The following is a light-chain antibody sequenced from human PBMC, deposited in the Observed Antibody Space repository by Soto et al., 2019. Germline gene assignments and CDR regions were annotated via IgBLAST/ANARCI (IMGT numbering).Light chain of an antibody. V-gene: IGKV3-20*01. Sequence: DIVLTQSPGTLSLSPGERATLSCRASQNVDSTYLAWYQQKPGQAPRLVIYGSTRRAPGVPDRFSGSGSGTDFTLTISSLAPEVLAVYFCKQYGGSTLYSFGPGTKVDIK. CDR1: QNVDSTY. CDR3: KQYGGSTLYS. J-gene: IGKJ2*01. CDR2: GST.